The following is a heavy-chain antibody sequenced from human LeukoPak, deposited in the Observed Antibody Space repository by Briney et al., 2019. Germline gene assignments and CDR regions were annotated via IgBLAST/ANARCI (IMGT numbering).Heavy chain of an antibody. D-gene: IGHD4-17*01. V-gene: IGHV4-59*12. CDR1: GGSISSYY. Sequence: SETLSLTCTVSGGSISSYYWSWIRQPPGRGLEWVGYVYYSGSTNYSPSLKSRVTISVDTSKNQFSLRLSSVTTADTAVYYCARAPTVTDWFDPWGQGTLVTVSS. CDR3: ARAPTVTDWFDP. CDR2: VYYSGST. J-gene: IGHJ5*02.